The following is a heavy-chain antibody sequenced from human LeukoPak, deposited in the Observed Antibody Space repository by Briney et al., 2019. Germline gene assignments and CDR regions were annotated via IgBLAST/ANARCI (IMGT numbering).Heavy chain of an antibody. V-gene: IGHV1-18*01. CDR1: GYTFTSYG. J-gene: IGHJ5*02. D-gene: IGHD2/OR15-2a*01. Sequence: ASVKVSCKASGYTFTSYGISWVRQAPGQGLEWMGWISAYNGNTNYAQTLQGRVTITTDTSTSTAYMELRSLRSDDTAVYSCARDGGIFHPNWFDPWGQGTLVTVSS. CDR2: ISAYNGNT. CDR3: ARDGGIFHPNWFDP.